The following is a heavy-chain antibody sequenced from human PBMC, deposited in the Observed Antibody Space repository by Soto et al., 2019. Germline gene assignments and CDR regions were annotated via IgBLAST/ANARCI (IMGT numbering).Heavy chain of an antibody. D-gene: IGHD3-3*01. V-gene: IGHV3-23*01. CDR1: GFTFSSYA. J-gene: IGHJ4*02. CDR3: AKGPIFGVENIYDY. Sequence: DVQLLESGGDLVQPGGSLRLSCAASGFTFSSYAMSWVRQAPGKGLEWVSSMSGAGRGSYDADSVKGRFTISRDNSKNTLYLQMNNLKTEDTALYYCAKGPIFGVENIYDYWGQGTLVTVSS. CDR2: MSGAGRGS.